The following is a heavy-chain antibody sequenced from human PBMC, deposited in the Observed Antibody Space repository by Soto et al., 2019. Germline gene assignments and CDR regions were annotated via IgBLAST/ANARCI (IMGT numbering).Heavy chain of an antibody. CDR2: IYYSGST. V-gene: IGHV4-59*01. J-gene: IGHJ4*02. CDR1: GGSISSYY. D-gene: IGHD6-6*01. Sequence: PSETLSLTCTVSGGSISSYYWSWIRQPPGKGLEWIGYIYYSGSTNYNPSLKSRVTISVDTSKNQFSLKLSSVTAADTAVYYCARSGSSSSKGGVDYWGQGTLVTVSS. CDR3: ARSGSSSSKGGVDY.